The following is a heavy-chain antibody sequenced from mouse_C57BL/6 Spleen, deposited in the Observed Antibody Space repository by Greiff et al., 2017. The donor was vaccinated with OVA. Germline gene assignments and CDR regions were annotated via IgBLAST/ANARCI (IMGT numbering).Heavy chain of an antibody. CDR3: ARKGIYYDYYYAMDY. CDR2: IDPSDSYT. D-gene: IGHD2-4*01. Sequence: QVQLQQPGAELVMPGASVKLSCKASGYTFTSYWMHWVKQRPGQGLEWIGEIDPSDSYTNYNQKFKGKSTLTVDKSSSTAYMQLSSLTSEDSAVYYCARKGIYYDYYYAMDYWGQGTSVTVSS. V-gene: IGHV1-69*01. J-gene: IGHJ4*01. CDR1: GYTFTSYW.